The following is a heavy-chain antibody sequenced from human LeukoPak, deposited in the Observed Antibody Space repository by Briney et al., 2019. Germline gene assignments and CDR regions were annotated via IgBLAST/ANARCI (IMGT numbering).Heavy chain of an antibody. V-gene: IGHV1-18*01. D-gene: IGHD3-22*01. CDR3: AREGDPEYYYDSSGYIPGVL. J-gene: IGHJ4*02. CDR2: ISAYNGNT. Sequence: ASVKVSCKASGYTFTSYGISWVRQAPGPGLEWMGWISAYNGNTNYAQKLQGRVTMTTDTSTSTAYMELRSLRSDDTAVYYCAREGDPEYYYDSSGYIPGVLWGQGTLVTVSS. CDR1: GYTFTSYG.